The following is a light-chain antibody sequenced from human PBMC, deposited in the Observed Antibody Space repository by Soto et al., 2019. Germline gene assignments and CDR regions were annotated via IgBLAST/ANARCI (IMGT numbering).Light chain of an antibody. V-gene: IGLV2-11*01. Sequence: QSVLTQPRSVSGSPGQSVTISCTGTSSDVGGYNYVSWYQQHPGKAPKLMIYDVSKRPSGVPDRFSGSKSSNTASLTISGLQAEDEADYYCCSYAGSFVFGGGTKLTVL. CDR3: CSYAGSFV. CDR2: DVS. CDR1: SSDVGGYNY. J-gene: IGLJ2*01.